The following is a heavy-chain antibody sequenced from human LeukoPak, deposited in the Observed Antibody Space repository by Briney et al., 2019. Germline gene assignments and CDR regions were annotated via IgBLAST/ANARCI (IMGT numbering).Heavy chain of an antibody. D-gene: IGHD3-16*01. CDR1: GASIGSEGYY. V-gene: IGHV4-31*03. CDR3: ARGKYYDSSTEYYFDY. Sequence: SETLSLTCTVSGASIGSEGYYWSWIRQHPGKGLEWIGYIYYSGSTYYNPSLKSRVTMSVDTSNSQFSLKLRSVTAADTAVYYCARGKYYDSSTEYYFDYWGQGTLVTVSS. J-gene: IGHJ4*02. CDR2: IYYSGST.